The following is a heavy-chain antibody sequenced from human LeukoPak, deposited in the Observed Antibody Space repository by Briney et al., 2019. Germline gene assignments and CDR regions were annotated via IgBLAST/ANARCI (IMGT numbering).Heavy chain of an antibody. V-gene: IGHV1-8*01. CDR2: MNPNSGNT. Sequence: ASVKVSCKASGYTFTSYDINWVRQATGQGLEWMGWMNPNSGNTGYAQKFQGRVTMTRNTSISTAYMELSSLRSEDTAEYYCARGGEQQLDDAFDIWGQGTMVTVSS. CDR3: ARGGEQQLDDAFDI. CDR1: GYTFTSYD. D-gene: IGHD6-13*01. J-gene: IGHJ3*02.